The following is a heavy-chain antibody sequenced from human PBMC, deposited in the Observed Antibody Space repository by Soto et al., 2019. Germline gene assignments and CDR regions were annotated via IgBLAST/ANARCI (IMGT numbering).Heavy chain of an antibody. CDR1: GGSVSSGSYC. CDR3: AREVLPLLYGDYLHYFDY. J-gene: IGHJ4*02. Sequence: SETLSLTGTVSGGSVSSGSYCWSWIRQPPGKGLEWIGYIYYSGSTNYNPSLKSRVTISVDTSKNQFSLKLSSVTAADTAVYYCAREVLPLLYGDYLHYFDYWDQGTLVTVSS. V-gene: IGHV4-61*01. D-gene: IGHD4-17*01. CDR2: IYYSGST.